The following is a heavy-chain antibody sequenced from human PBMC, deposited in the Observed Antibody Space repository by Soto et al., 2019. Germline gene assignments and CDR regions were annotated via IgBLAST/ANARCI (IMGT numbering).Heavy chain of an antibody. CDR2: IYYSGST. CDR1: GGSISSYY. V-gene: IGHV4-59*01. Sequence: SETLSLTCTVSGGSISSYYWSWIRQPPGKGLEWIGYIYYSGSTNYNPSLKSRVTISVDTSKNQFSLKLSSVTAADTAVYYCASSRYSSSWLVDPWGQGTLVTVSS. J-gene: IGHJ5*02. CDR3: ASSRYSSSWLVDP. D-gene: IGHD6-13*01.